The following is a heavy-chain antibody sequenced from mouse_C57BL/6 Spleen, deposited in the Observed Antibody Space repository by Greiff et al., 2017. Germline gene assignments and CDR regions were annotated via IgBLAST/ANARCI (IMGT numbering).Heavy chain of an antibody. V-gene: IGHV1-7*01. CDR2: INPSRGYN. J-gene: IGHJ4*01. CDR3: ARGIPYAMDY. Sequence: QVQLQQSGAELAKPGASVKLSCKASGYTFTSYCMHWVKQRPGKGLEWIGYINPSRGYNKYNQKFKDKATLTADKSSSTAYMQLSSLTYEDSAVYYSARGIPYAMDYWGQGTSVTVAS. CDR1: GYTFTSYC.